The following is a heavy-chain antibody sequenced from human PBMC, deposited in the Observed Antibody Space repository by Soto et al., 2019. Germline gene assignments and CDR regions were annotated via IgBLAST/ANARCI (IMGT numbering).Heavy chain of an antibody. CDR2: INPHNGVT. V-gene: IGHV1-2*02. CDR1: EYNVSDYH. CDR3: TSFHSATPYLFDF. J-gene: IGHJ4*02. D-gene: IGHD1-26*01. Sequence: GDSAKVSCKASEYNVSDYHINWVRQAPGQGREWMGWINPHNGVTKYAQKFEGRFTMTRDTSISTAYMELSRPRSDETAVYFCTSFHSATPYLFDFWGQGTLVTVSS.